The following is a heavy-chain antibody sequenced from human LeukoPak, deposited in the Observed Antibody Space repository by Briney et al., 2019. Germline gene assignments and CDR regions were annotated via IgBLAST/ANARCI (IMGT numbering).Heavy chain of an antibody. CDR2: ISWNSGTI. J-gene: IGHJ4*02. D-gene: IGHD6-6*01. V-gene: IGHV3-9*01. Sequence: QPGRSLRLSCAGSGFIFNNYAMHWVRQPPGKGLEWVSGISWNSGTIDYADSVRGRFTISRDNAKNSLYLQMTSLRAEDTAVYFCARPYSGSPQDLDYWGQGTLVTVSS. CDR3: ARPYSGSPQDLDY. CDR1: GFIFNNYA.